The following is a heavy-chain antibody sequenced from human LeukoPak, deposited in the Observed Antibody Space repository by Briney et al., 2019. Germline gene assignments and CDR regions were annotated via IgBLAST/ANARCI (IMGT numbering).Heavy chain of an antibody. Sequence: ASVKVSCKASGYTFTGYYMHWVRQAPGQGLEWMGWINPNSGGTNYAQKFQGRVTMTRDTSISTAYMELSRLRSDDTAVYYCARELSGGVLGYIWGQGTMVTVSS. J-gene: IGHJ3*02. D-gene: IGHD2-15*01. CDR2: INPNSGGT. V-gene: IGHV1-2*02. CDR1: GYTFTGYY. CDR3: ARELSGGVLGYI.